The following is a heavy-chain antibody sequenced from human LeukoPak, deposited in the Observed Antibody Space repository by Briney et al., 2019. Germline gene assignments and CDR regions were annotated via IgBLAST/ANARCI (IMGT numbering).Heavy chain of an antibody. D-gene: IGHD3-22*01. CDR3: ARGTYYYDSSGLRYFDY. CDR2: IIPIFGTA. V-gene: IGHV1-69*05. CDR1: GGTFSSYA. J-gene: IGHJ4*02. Sequence: ASVKVSCKASGGTFSSYAISWVRQAPGQGLEWMGGIIPIFGTASYAQKFQGRVTMTRDTSTSTVYMELSSLRSEDTAVYYCARGTYYYDSSGLRYFDYWGQGTLVTVSS.